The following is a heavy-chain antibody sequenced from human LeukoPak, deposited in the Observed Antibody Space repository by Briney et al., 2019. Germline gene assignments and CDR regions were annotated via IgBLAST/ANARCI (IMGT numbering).Heavy chain of an antibody. CDR1: GGSIRSGNDY. CDR2: IHHSGST. CDR3: ATYGSASYRFDP. V-gene: IGHV4-31*03. Sequence: SETLSLTCTVSGGSIRSGNDYWSWIRQHAGKGLEWIGYIHHSGSTYYHPSLKSRLIISLDTSKNPFSLQLNSVTAADTAVYYCATYGSASYRFDPWGQGTLVTVSS. D-gene: IGHD3-10*01. J-gene: IGHJ5*02.